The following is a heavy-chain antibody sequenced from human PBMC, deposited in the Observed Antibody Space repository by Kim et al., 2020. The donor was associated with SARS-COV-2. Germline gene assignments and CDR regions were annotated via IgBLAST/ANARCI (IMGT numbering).Heavy chain of an antibody. CDR2: IYTSGST. J-gene: IGHJ4*02. CDR3: ARVRYSSSWYGPDDY. V-gene: IGHV4-61*02. CDR1: GGSISSGSYY. Sequence: SETLSLTCTVSGGSISSGSYYWSWIRQPAGKGLEWIVRIYTSGSTNYNPSLKSRVTISVDTSKNQFSLKLSSVTAADTAVYYCARVRYSSSWYGPDDYWGQGTLVTVSS. D-gene: IGHD6-13*01.